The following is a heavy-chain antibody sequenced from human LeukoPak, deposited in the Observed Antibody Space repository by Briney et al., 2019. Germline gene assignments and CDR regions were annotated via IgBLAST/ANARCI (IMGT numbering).Heavy chain of an antibody. Sequence: SETLSLTCAVYGGSFSGYYWSWIRQPPGKGLEWIGEINHSGSTNYNPSLKSRVTISVDTSKNQFSLKLSSVTAADTAVYYCARGLEYYDYVWGSYRYFEFDYWGQGTLVTVSS. V-gene: IGHV4-34*01. CDR1: GGSFSGYY. CDR3: ARGLEYYDYVWGSYRYFEFDY. J-gene: IGHJ4*02. D-gene: IGHD3-16*02. CDR2: INHSGST.